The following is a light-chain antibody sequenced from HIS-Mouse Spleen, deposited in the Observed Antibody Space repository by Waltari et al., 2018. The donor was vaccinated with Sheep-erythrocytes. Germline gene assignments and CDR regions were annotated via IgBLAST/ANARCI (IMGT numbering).Light chain of an antibody. CDR3: NSRDSSGKV. CDR1: SRRSYY. Sequence: SSELTQYPAVSVALGQTVRITCQGDSRRSYYASWYQQKPGQAPVLVIYGKNNRPSGIPDRFSGSSSGNTASLTITGAQAEDEADYYCNSRDSSGKVFGGGTKLTVL. J-gene: IGLJ2*01. V-gene: IGLV3-19*01. CDR2: GKN.